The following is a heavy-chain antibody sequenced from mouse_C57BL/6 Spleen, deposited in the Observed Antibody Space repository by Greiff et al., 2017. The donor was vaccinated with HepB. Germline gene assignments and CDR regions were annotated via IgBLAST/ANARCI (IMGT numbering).Heavy chain of an antibody. V-gene: IGHV1-22*01. CDR2: INPNNGGT. Sequence: EVQLQQSGPELVKPGASVKMSCKASGYTFTDYNMHWVKQSHGKSLEWIGYINPNNGGTSYNQKFKGKATLTVNKSSRTAYMELRSLTSEDSAVYYCAKKGYSNYFDYWGQGTTLTVSS. J-gene: IGHJ2*01. D-gene: IGHD2-5*01. CDR1: GYTFTDYN. CDR3: AKKGYSNYFDY.